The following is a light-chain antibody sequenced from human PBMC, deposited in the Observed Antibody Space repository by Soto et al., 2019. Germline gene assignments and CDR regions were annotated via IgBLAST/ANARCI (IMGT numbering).Light chain of an antibody. CDR3: QQYGSSLT. CDR1: PSVSSN. CDR2: GAS. J-gene: IGKJ5*01. Sequence: DIVMTQSAATLSVAQGERATLSCRASPSVSSNLAWYQQKPGQAPRLLIYGASTRATGIPAKFSGSGSGTDFTLTISRLEPEDFAVYCCQQYGSSLTFGQGTRLEIK. V-gene: IGKV3-15*01.